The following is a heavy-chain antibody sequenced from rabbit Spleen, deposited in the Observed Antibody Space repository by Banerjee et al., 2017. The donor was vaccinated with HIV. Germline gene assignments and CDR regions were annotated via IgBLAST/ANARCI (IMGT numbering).Heavy chain of an antibody. D-gene: IGHD1-1*01. Sequence: QSLEESGGDLVKPGASLTLTCTASGFSFSSSYWICWVRQAPGKGLEWIGCMDTGSGGVTYYASWAKGRFTISKTSSTTVTLEMTSLTVADTATYFCARSISGVYRVNLWGPGTLVTVS. CDR3: ARSISGVYRVNL. J-gene: IGHJ4*01. CDR1: GFSFSSSYW. V-gene: IGHV1S40*01. CDR2: MDTGSGGVT.